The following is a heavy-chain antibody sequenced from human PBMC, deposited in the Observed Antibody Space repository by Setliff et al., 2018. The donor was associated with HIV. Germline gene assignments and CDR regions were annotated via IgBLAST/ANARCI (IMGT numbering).Heavy chain of an antibody. CDR1: GGSISSYY. CDR2: IYYNGNT. V-gene: IGHV4-59*01. CDR3: AREIYGGNSRPFDY. Sequence: SETLSLTCTVSGGSISSYYWSWIRQPPGKGLEWIGYIYYNGNTNYNPSLKSRVTISVDTSKNQLSLKLSSVTAADTAVYYCAREIYGGNSRPFDYWGQGTLVTV. D-gene: IGHD4-17*01. J-gene: IGHJ4*02.